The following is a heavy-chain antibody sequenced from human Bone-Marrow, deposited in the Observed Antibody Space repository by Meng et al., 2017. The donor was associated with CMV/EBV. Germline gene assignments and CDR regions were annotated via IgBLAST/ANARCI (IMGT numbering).Heavy chain of an antibody. D-gene: IGHD4-23*01. CDR3: ARDRSDYGGNS. CDR2: INHSGST. CDR1: GGSFSGYY. Sequence: SETLSLTCAVYGGSFSGYYWSWIRQPPGKGLEWIGEINHSGSTNYNPSLKSRVTISVDTSKNQFSLKLSSVTAADTAVYYCARDRSDYGGNSWGQGTRVTVSS. V-gene: IGHV4-34*01. J-gene: IGHJ4*02.